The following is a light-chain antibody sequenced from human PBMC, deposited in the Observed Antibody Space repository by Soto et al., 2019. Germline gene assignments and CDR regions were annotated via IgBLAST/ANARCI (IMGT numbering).Light chain of an antibody. CDR1: QGISSY. CDR2: AAS. V-gene: IGKV1-8*01. Sequence: AIRMTQSPSSFSASTGDRVTITCRASQGISSYLAWYQQKPGKAPKLLIYAASTLQSGVPSRFSGSGSGKDFTLTISCLQSEDFATYYCQQYYSYSWTLGQGTKVDIK. CDR3: QQYYSYSWT. J-gene: IGKJ1*01.